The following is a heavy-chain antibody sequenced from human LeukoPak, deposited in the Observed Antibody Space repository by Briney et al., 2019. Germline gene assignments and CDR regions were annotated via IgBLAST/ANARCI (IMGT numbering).Heavy chain of an antibody. D-gene: IGHD2-21*02. Sequence: SETLSLTCAVPGGSLSSHYWSWVRQPPGKGLEWVGYTSYSGSTTHNTSPTSRVTIPAATSKTQSSLMLTSVISEDTTVYYFAIAGGVVTAPLDLDYWGQGTLVTVSS. CDR3: AIAGGVVTAPLDLDY. CDR2: TSYSGST. CDR1: GGSLSSHY. J-gene: IGHJ4*02. V-gene: IGHV4-59*11.